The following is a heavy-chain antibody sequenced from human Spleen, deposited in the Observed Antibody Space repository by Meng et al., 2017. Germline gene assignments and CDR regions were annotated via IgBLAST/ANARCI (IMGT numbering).Heavy chain of an antibody. J-gene: IGHJ6*02. D-gene: IGHD1-1*01. V-gene: IGHV3-21*01. CDR2: ISSSSSYI. Sequence: GESLKISCAASGFTFSSYSMNWVRQAPGKGLEWVSSISSSSSYIYYADSLKGRFPISRDNAKNSLFLQMNSLRAEDTAVYYCASHDVGYYGLEVWGQGTTVTVSS. CDR3: ASHDVGYYGLEV. CDR1: GFTFSSYS.